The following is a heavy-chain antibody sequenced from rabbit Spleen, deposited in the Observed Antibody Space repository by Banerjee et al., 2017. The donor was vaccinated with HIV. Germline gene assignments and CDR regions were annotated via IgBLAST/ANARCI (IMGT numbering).Heavy chain of an antibody. J-gene: IGHJ6*01. CDR3: ARDSGSSFSRYGMDL. CDR2: IEGGSSAFS. V-gene: IGHV1S40*01. CDR1: GVSFSSNHY. Sequence: QSLEESGGDLVKPGASLTLTCTASGVSFSSNHYMCWVRQAPGKGLEWIACIEGGSSAFSYFASWAKGRFTISKTSSTTVTLQMTSLTAADTATYFCARDSGSSFSRYGMDLWGQGTLVTVS. D-gene: IGHD8-1*01.